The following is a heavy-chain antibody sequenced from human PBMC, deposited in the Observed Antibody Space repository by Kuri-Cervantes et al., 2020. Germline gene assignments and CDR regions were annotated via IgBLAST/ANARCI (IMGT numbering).Heavy chain of an antibody. CDR3: ARWGNWKVMDY. J-gene: IGHJ4*02. D-gene: IGHD1-20*01. CDR1: GFTFSSYE. V-gene: IGHV3-21*01. Sequence: GESLKISCAASGFTFSSYEMNWVRQAPGKGLEWVSSISSSSSYIYYADSVKGRFTISRDNSKNTLYLQMNSLRVEDTAVYYCARWGNWKVMDYWGQGTLVTVSS. CDR2: ISSSSSYI.